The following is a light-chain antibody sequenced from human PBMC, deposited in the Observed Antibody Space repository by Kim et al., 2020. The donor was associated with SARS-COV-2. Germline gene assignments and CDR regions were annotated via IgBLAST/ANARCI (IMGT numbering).Light chain of an antibody. Sequence: GQSITISCTGTSSDVGYYNYVSWYQQHPGKAPKLIIYDVSNRPSGVSNRFSGSKSGNTASLTISGLQAEDEADYYCSSYTSSTTLVFGGGTKVTVL. V-gene: IGLV2-14*03. CDR3: SSYTSSTTLV. J-gene: IGLJ3*02. CDR2: DVS. CDR1: SSDVGYYNY.